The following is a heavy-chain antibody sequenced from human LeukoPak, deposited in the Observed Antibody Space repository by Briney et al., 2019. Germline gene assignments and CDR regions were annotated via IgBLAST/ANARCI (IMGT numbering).Heavy chain of an antibody. D-gene: IGHD3-10*01. V-gene: IGHV1-46*01. CDR3: ARMSPPELTDAFDI. CDR1: GYTFTNYY. Sequence: ASVKVSCKASGYTFTNYYMHWVRQAPGQGPEWMGVINPSGGSTRYAQKFHGRVTMTRDTSISTAYMELSRLRSDDTAVYYCARMSPPELTDAFDIWGQGTMVTVSS. J-gene: IGHJ3*02. CDR2: INPSGGST.